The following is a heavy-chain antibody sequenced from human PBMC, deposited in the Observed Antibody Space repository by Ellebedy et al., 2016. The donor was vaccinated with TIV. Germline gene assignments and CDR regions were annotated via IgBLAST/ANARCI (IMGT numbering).Heavy chain of an antibody. J-gene: IGHJ3*02. CDR1: GGSISSSSYY. V-gene: IGHV4-39*02. CDR2: IYYSGST. CDR3: AREHGTYYYDSSGYGRFQWGHAFDI. Sequence: SETLSLTCTVSGGSISSSSYYWGWIRQPPGKGLEWIGSIYYSGSTYYNPSLKSRVTISVDTSKNQFSLKLSSVTAADTAVYYCAREHGTYYYDSSGYGRFQWGHAFDIWGQGTMVTVSS. D-gene: IGHD3-22*01.